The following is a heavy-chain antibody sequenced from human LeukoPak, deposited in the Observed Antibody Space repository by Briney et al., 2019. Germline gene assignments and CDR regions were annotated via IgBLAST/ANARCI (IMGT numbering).Heavy chain of an antibody. V-gene: IGHV1-2*02. D-gene: IGHD2-2*01. J-gene: IGHJ6*02. Sequence: ASVKVSCKASGYTFTGYYVHWVRQAPGQGLEWMGWINPNSGGTNYAQKFQGRVTMTRDTSISTAYMELSRLRSDDTAVYYCAEGYCSSTSCPTRGDYYGMDVWGQGTTVTVSS. CDR3: AEGYCSSTSCPTRGDYYGMDV. CDR1: GYTFTGYY. CDR2: INPNSGGT.